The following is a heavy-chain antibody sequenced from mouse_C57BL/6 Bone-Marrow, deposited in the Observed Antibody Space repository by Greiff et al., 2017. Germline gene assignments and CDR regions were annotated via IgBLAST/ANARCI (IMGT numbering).Heavy chain of an antibody. J-gene: IGHJ3*01. CDR2: IYPGGGYT. CDR1: GYTFTNYW. Sequence: VQLQQSGADLVRPGTSVKMSCKASGYTFTNYWIGWAQQRPGHGLEWIGDIYPGGGYTNYNEKLKGKVTLTADKASSTAYMQFSSLTSEASAIYYCARYDGDNVPVAYWGQGTLVTVSA. D-gene: IGHD2-3*01. CDR3: ARYDGDNVPVAY. V-gene: IGHV1-63*01.